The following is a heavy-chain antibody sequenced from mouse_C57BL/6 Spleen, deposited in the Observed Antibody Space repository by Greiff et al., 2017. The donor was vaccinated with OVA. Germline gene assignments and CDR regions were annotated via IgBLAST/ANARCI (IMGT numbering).Heavy chain of an antibody. CDR2: IYPRSGNT. J-gene: IGHJ3*01. CDR1: GYTFTSYG. CDR3: ARSWFAY. V-gene: IGHV1-81*01. Sequence: QVQLKKSGAELARPGASVKLSCKASGYTFTSYGISWVKQRTGQGLEWIGEIYPRSGNTYYNEKFKGKATLTADKSSSTAYMELRSLTSEDSAVYFCARSWFAYWGQGTLVTVSA.